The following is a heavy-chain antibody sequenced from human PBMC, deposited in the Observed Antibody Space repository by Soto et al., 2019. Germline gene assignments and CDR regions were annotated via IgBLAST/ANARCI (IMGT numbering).Heavy chain of an antibody. Sequence: ASVKVSCKASGYTFTGYYMHWVRQAPGQGLEWMGWINPKSGGTNYAQKFQGWVTMTRDTSISTAYMELSRLRSDDTAVYYCARAPTIFGVVIDSYGMDVWGQGTTVTVSS. CDR3: ARAPTIFGVVIDSYGMDV. J-gene: IGHJ6*02. D-gene: IGHD3-3*01. CDR2: INPKSGGT. CDR1: GYTFTGYY. V-gene: IGHV1-2*04.